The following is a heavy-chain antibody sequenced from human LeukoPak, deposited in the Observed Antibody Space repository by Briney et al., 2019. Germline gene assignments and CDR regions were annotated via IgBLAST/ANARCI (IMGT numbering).Heavy chain of an antibody. CDR2: ISTTSSYT. D-gene: IGHD6-13*01. V-gene: IGHV3-11*05. Sequence: GGSLRLSCAASGFTFSAYYMSWIRQAPGKGLEWVSYISTTSSYTNHADSVKGRFTISRDNAKNSLYLQMNSLRAENTAVYYCARGIAAAANYFDYWGQGTLVTVSS. CDR3: ARGIAAAANYFDY. CDR1: GFTFSAYY. J-gene: IGHJ4*02.